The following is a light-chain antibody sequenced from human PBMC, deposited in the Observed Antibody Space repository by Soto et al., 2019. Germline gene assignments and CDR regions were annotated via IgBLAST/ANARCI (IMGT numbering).Light chain of an antibody. Sequence: EIVMTQSPATLSVSPGERATLSCRASQSVSSNLAWYRQKPGQAPRLLIYGPSTRATGIPARFSGSGSGTEFTLTISRLQSEDVAVYYWQQYNSWPWTFGQGTKVEIK. CDR1: QSVSSN. J-gene: IGKJ1*01. CDR3: QQYNSWPWT. V-gene: IGKV3-15*01. CDR2: GPS.